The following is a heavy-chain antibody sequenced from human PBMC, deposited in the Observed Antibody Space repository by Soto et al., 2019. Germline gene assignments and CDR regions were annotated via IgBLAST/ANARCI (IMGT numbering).Heavy chain of an antibody. CDR1: GDSVSSNSAA. CDR2: TYYRSKWYN. V-gene: IGHV6-1*01. D-gene: IGHD2-2*01. Sequence: SQTLSLTCAIFGDSVSSNSAAWNWISQSPSRGLEWLGRTYYRSKWYNDYAVSVKSRITINPDTSKNQFSLQLNSVTPEDTAVYYCARSAKALGYCSSTSCYGGNWFDPWGQGTLVTVSS. J-gene: IGHJ5*02. CDR3: ARSAKALGYCSSTSCYGGNWFDP.